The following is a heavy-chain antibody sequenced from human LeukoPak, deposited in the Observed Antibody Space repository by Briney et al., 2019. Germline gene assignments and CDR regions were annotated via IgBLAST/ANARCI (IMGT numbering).Heavy chain of an antibody. CDR1: GGTFSSYA. CDR3: ARQFCSGGSCYSEYFQH. J-gene: IGHJ1*01. V-gene: IGHV1-69*04. D-gene: IGHD2-15*01. Sequence: SVKVSCKASGGTFSSYAISWVRQAPGQGLEWMGRIIPILGIANYAQKFQGRVTITADKSTSTAYMELSSLRSEDTAVYYCARQFCSGGSCYSEYFQHWGQGTLVTVSS. CDR2: IIPILGIA.